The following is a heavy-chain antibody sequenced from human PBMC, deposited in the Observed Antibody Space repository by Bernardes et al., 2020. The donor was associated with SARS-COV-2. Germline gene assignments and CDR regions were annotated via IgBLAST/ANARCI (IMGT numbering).Heavy chain of an antibody. V-gene: IGHV4-34*01. J-gene: IGHJ3*02. D-gene: IGHD2-8*02. CDR3: ATGWSPGTFDI. Sequence: SETLSLTCAVYGGSFSGYYWSWIRQPPGKGLEWLAEINHSGSTNYNPSLQSRVTISVDTSKNQFSLKLSSVTAADTAVYYCATGWSPGTFDIWGQGTVVTVSS. CDR1: GGSFSGYY. CDR2: INHSGST.